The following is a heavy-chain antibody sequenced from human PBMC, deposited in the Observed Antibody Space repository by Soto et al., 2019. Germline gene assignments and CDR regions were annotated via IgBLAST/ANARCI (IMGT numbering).Heavy chain of an antibody. D-gene: IGHD2-21*02. CDR1: GDSITSNSYF. V-gene: IGHV4-39*07. CDR3: ARDLWGYCGTDCYPLDV. J-gene: IGHJ6*02. Sequence: PSETLSLTCTVSGDSITSNSYFWAWIRQPPGKGLEWIGSIYYSGTTYYNPSLKSRVTISVDTSKKQFSLKLNSVTAADTALYYCARDLWGYCGTDCYPLDVWGQGTTVTVSS. CDR2: IYYSGTT.